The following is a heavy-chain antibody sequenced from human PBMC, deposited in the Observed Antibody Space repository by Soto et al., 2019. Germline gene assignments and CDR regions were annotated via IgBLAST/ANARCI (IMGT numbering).Heavy chain of an antibody. CDR3: ARTPGPELAASLEYYSYSGMDV. D-gene: IGHD1-26*01. CDR1: GYSFTSYW. J-gene: IGHJ6*02. Sequence: GESLKISCEASGYSFTSYWIGWVRQMPGKGLEWVGIINPGDSDTKYSPSFQGQVTISVDKSITTAYLQWSSLKASDTAMYYGARTPGPELAASLEYYSYSGMDVWGQGTTVTVSS. CDR2: INPGDSDT. V-gene: IGHV5-51*01.